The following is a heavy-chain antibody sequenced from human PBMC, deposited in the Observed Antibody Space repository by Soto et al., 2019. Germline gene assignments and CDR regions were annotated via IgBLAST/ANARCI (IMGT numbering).Heavy chain of an antibody. D-gene: IGHD3-9*01. CDR1: GGTFSSYA. Sequence: SVKVSFKASGGTFSSYAIRWVRQAPGQGLEWMGGIIPIFGTANYAQKFQGRVTITADESTSTAYMELSSLRSEDTAVYYCARDQDIFTGSQNYYYYGMDVWGQGTTVTVSS. V-gene: IGHV1-69*13. CDR2: IIPIFGTA. J-gene: IGHJ6*02. CDR3: ARDQDIFTGSQNYYYYGMDV.